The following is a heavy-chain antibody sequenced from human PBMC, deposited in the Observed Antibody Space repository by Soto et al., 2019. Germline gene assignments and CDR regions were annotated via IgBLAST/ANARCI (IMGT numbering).Heavy chain of an antibody. CDR2: ISSNGGST. J-gene: IGHJ4*02. Sequence: GGSLRLSCAASGFTFSRYAMHWVRQAPGKGLEYVSGISSNGGSTYSANSVKGRFIISRDNSKNTLYLQMGSLRGEDVAVYYCARGRIQLWLGFFDSWGQGT. CDR3: ARGRIQLWLGFFDS. V-gene: IGHV3-64*01. CDR1: GFTFSRYA. D-gene: IGHD5-18*01.